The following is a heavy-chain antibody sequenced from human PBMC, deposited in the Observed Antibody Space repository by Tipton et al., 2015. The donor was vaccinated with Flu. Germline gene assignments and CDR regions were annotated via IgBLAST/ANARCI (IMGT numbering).Heavy chain of an antibody. CDR3: ATVKPTGYLGTAAGWFDT. CDR2: INPNSGGT. V-gene: IGHV1-2*02. J-gene: IGHJ5*02. Sequence: HSGAEMRKPGASVKVSCKASGYTLTGYYMHWVRQAPGQGLEWMGWINPNSGGTNSAQTFQGRVTMTRDTSINTAYMEMTSLTSDDTAVYFCATVKPTGYLGTAAGWFDTWGQGTLVSVSS. D-gene: IGHD6-13*01. CDR1: GYTLTGYY.